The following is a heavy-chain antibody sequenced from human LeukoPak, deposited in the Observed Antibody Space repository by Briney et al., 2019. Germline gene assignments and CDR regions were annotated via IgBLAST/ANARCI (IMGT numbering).Heavy chain of an antibody. V-gene: IGHV1-2*02. CDR3: ARVGFRSGGSCYPY. D-gene: IGHD2-15*01. CDR2: INPNSGGT. J-gene: IGHJ4*02. Sequence: GASVKVSCKASGYTFTSYYMHWVRQAPGQGLEWMGWINPNSGGTNYAQKFQGRVTMTRDTSISTAYMELSRLRSDDTAVYYCARVGFRSGGSCYPYWGQGTLVTVSS. CDR1: GYTFTSYY.